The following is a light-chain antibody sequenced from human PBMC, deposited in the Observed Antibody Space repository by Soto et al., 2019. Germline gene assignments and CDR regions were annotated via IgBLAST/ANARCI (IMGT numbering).Light chain of an antibody. V-gene: IGKV3-20*01. Sequence: EIVLTQSPGTLSLSPGERATLSCRASQSVSSSYLAWYQQKPGQAPRLLIYGASSRATGIPDRFSGSGSGTDFPLTISRLEPEDFAVYYCQQYGSSLLYTFGQGTKVEIK. J-gene: IGKJ2*01. CDR3: QQYGSSLLYT. CDR2: GAS. CDR1: QSVSSSY.